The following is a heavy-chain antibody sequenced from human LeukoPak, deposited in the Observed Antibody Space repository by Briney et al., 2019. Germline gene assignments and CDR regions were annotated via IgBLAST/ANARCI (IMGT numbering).Heavy chain of an antibody. D-gene: IGHD1-14*01. CDR3: ARRTLYYYGMDV. CDR2: IYYSGST. V-gene: IGHV4-59*08. Sequence: SETLSLTCTVSGGSISSYYWSWIRQHPGKGLEWIGYIYYSGSTNYNPSLKSRVTISVDTSKNQLSLKLSSVTAADTAVYYCARRTLYYYGMDVWGQGTTVTVSS. J-gene: IGHJ6*02. CDR1: GGSISSYY.